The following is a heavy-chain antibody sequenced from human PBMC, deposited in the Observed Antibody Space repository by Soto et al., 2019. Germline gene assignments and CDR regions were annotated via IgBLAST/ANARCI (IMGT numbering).Heavy chain of an antibody. CDR3: ARRVAQGDWFDP. J-gene: IGHJ5*02. CDR1: GGSISSSSYY. V-gene: IGHV4-39*01. Sequence: QLQLQESGPGLVKPSETLSLTCTVSGGSISSSSYYWGWIRQPPGKGLEWIGIIYYSGSTYYNPSLKSRVTISVDTSRNQFSLKLSSVTAADTSVYYCARRVAQGDWFDPWGQGTLVTVSS. D-gene: IGHD2-15*01. CDR2: IYYSGST.